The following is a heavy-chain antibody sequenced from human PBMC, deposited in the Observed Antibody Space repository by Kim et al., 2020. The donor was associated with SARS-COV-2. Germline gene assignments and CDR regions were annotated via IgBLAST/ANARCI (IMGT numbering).Heavy chain of an antibody. Sequence: GGSLRLSCAASGFTFRNYWMHWVRQVPGKGLVWVSCINGDGSVTTYADSVKGSFTISRDSAKNTLYLQMNSLRAEDTAVYYCARGGHYSYYGVDVWGQGT. CDR3: ARGGHYSYYGVDV. CDR2: INGDGSVT. CDR1: GFTFRNYW. J-gene: IGHJ6*02. V-gene: IGHV3-74*01.